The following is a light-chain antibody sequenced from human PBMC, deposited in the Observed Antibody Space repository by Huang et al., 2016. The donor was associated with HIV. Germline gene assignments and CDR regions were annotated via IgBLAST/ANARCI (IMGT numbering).Light chain of an antibody. V-gene: IGKV1-9*01. J-gene: IGKJ4*01. CDR2: GAS. CDR3: QQHSSYPLT. CDR1: QSINHY. Sequence: IQLTQSPSSLSASVGDRITITCRASQSINHYLTWYQQKPGEAPKCLIYGASTLDTGVPSRFSGSGSGTDFTHASSGLQPEDFATYYCQQHSSYPLTFGGGTNVAI.